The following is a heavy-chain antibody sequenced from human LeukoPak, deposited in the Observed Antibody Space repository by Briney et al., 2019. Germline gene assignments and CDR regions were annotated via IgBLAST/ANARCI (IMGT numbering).Heavy chain of an antibody. CDR1: GYTFTSYY. V-gene: IGHV1-46*01. J-gene: IGHJ4*02. D-gene: IGHD2-15*01. CDR2: INPSGGST. CDR3: ARAGSLYCSGGSCFLNFDY. Sequence: ASVKVSCKASGYTFTSYYMHWVRQAPGQGLEWMGIINPSGGSTSYAQKFQGRVTMTRDTSISTAYMELSRLRSDDTAVYYCARAGSLYCSGGSCFLNFDYWGQGTLVTVSS.